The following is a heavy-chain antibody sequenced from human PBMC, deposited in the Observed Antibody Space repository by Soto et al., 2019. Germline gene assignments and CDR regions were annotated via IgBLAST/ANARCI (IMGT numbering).Heavy chain of an antibody. Sequence: ESGGGVVQPGRSLRLSCAASGFTFSSYGMHWVRQAPGKGLEWVAVISYDGSNKYYADSVKGRFTISRDNSKNTLYLQMNSLRAEDTAVYYCAKDRHDYADIWGQGTMVTVSS. CDR3: AKDRHDYADI. CDR2: ISYDGSNK. CDR1: GFTFSSYG. J-gene: IGHJ3*02. D-gene: IGHD4-17*01. V-gene: IGHV3-30*18.